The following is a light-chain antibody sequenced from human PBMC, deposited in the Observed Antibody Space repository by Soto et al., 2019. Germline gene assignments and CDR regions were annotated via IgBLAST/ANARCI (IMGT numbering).Light chain of an antibody. V-gene: IGKV4-1*01. CDR3: QQYYSTPPT. Sequence: DIVMTQSPDSLAVSLGERATINCKSSQSVLYSSNNKNYLAWYQQKPGQPPKLLIYWASTRESGVPDRFSGSGSRTDFTLTINSLQAEDVAVYYCQQYYSTPPTFGQGTKVEIK. J-gene: IGKJ1*01. CDR2: WAS. CDR1: QSVLYSSNNKNY.